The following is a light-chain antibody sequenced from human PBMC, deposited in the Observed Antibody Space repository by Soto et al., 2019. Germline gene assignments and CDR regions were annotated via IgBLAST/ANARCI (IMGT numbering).Light chain of an antibody. CDR1: QILSNKY. Sequence: EIVLTQSPGTLSLSPGERATLSCRASQILSNKYLAWYQQKPGQSPRLLLYDASPRETGIPEQFPGRGAGAGCTPPISRLEPEDVAADYCHHYGDSTRTFGQGTRLEIK. J-gene: IGKJ5*01. V-gene: IGKV3-20*01. CDR2: DAS. CDR3: HHYGDSTRT.